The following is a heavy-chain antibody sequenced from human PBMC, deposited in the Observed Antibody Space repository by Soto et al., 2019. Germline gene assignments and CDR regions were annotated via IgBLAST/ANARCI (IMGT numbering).Heavy chain of an antibody. CDR2: IYYSGST. D-gene: IGHD1-26*01. J-gene: IGHJ4*02. Sequence: SETLSLTCTVSGGSISSYYWSWIRQPPGKGLEWIGYIYYSGSTNYNPSLKSRVTISVDTSKNQFSLKLSSVTAADTAVYYCARARSGSYFDYWGQGTLVTVS. V-gene: IGHV4-59*01. CDR3: ARARSGSYFDY. CDR1: GGSISSYY.